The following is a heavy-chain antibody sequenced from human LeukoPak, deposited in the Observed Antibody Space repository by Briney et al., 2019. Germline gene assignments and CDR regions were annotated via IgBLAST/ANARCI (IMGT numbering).Heavy chain of an antibody. Sequence: SETLSLTCTVAGGSISSYYWSWIRQPPGRGLELIGYIYDSGSTNYNPSLKSRVTISVDTSKNQVSLKLSSVTAADTAVYYCARHGGGYSYDYWGQGTLVTVSS. J-gene: IGHJ4*02. V-gene: IGHV4-59*01. CDR1: GGSISSYY. D-gene: IGHD5-18*01. CDR2: IYDSGST. CDR3: ARHGGGYSYDY.